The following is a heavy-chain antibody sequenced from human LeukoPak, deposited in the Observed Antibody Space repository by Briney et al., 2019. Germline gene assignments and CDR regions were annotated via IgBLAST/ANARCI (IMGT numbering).Heavy chain of an antibody. CDR3: ARGRSYYSDY. V-gene: IGHV4-39*01. Sequence: SETLSLTCTVSGGSISSSSYYWGWIRQPPGKGLEWIGSIYYSGSTYYNPSLKSRVTISVDTSKNQFSLKLSSVTAAGTAVYYCARGRSYYSDYWGQGTLVTVSS. CDR2: IYYSGST. J-gene: IGHJ4*02. CDR1: GGSISSSSYY. D-gene: IGHD1-26*01.